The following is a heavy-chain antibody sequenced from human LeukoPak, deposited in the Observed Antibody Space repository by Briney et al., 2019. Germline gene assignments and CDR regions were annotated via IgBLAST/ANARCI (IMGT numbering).Heavy chain of an antibody. Sequence: GGSLRLSCAASGFTFSNYWMSWVRHAPGKGLEWVASIKPDGNETYYVDSVKGRFTISRDNAKNSLYLQMNSLRAEDTAVHYCARGMSGSYDYWGQGTLVTVSS. D-gene: IGHD1-26*01. V-gene: IGHV3-7*05. CDR2: IKPDGNET. CDR1: GFTFSNYW. J-gene: IGHJ4*02. CDR3: ARGMSGSYDY.